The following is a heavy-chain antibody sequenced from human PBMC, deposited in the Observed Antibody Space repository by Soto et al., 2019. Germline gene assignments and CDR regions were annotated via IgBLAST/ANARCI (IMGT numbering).Heavy chain of an antibody. V-gene: IGHV3-30*18. D-gene: IGHD2-8*02. CDR1: GFTFSSYG. CDR3: AKGTLLVPANWVDP. Sequence: QVQLVESGGGVVQPGRSLRLSCAASGFTFSSYGMHWVRQAPGKGLEWVAVISYDGSNKYYADSVKGRFTISRDNSKKTLYRQRNSLRVEDCVVYYCAKGTLLVPANWVDPWGQGILVTVSS. J-gene: IGHJ5*02. CDR2: ISYDGSNK.